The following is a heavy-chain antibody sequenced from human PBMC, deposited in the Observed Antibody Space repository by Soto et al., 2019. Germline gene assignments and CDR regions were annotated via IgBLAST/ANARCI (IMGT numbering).Heavy chain of an antibody. CDR1: GFTFSSYA. CDR3: AKGSRYDFWSGYGYFDY. V-gene: IGHV3-23*01. D-gene: IGHD3-3*01. Sequence: GGSLRLSCAASGFTFSSYAMSWVRQAPGKGLEWVSAISGSGGSTYYADSVKGRFTISRDNSKKTLYLQMNSLRAEDTAVYYCAKGSRYDFWSGYGYFDYWGQGTLVTVSS. CDR2: ISGSGGST. J-gene: IGHJ4*02.